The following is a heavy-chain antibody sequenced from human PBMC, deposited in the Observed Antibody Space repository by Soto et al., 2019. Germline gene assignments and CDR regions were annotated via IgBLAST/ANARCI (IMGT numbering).Heavy chain of an antibody. CDR3: AHLSKWELPIHDAFDI. CDR1: GFSLSTSGVG. CDR2: IYWDDDK. V-gene: IGHV2-5*02. Sequence: QITLKESGPTLVKPTQTLTLTCTFSGFSLSTSGVGVGWIRQPPGKALEWLALIYWDDDKRYSPSQKTRLTSTKDSSKNKVVLTMTNMDPVDTATYYCAHLSKWELPIHDAFDIWGQGTMVTVSS. D-gene: IGHD1-26*01. J-gene: IGHJ3*02.